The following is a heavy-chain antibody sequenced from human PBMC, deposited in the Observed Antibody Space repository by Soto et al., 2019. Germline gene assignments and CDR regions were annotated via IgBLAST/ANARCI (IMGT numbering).Heavy chain of an antibody. V-gene: IGHV3-30*18. CDR3: AKDRNTYYDFWSGYARAYYYGMDV. J-gene: IGHJ6*01. Sequence: QVQLVESGGGVVQPGRSLRLSCAASGFTFSSYGMHWVRQAPGKGLEWVAVISYDGSNKYYADSVKGRFTISRDNSKNTLYLQMNSLRAEDTAVYYCAKDRNTYYDFWSGYARAYYYGMDVW. D-gene: IGHD3-3*01. CDR2: ISYDGSNK. CDR1: GFTFSSYG.